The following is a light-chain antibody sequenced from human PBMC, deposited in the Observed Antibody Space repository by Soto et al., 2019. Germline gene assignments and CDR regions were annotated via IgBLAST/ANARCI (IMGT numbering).Light chain of an antibody. CDR2: SAS. Sequence: DIQMTQSPSYVSASEGDRVTITCRASQDIITWLAWFQQTPGKAPRLLIYSASTLQRGVPSSFSGSGSGTEFTLTISRLQPEDVATYFCQQSDSFPFTFGPGTKVDV. V-gene: IGKV1-12*01. J-gene: IGKJ3*01. CDR3: QQSDSFPFT. CDR1: QDIITW.